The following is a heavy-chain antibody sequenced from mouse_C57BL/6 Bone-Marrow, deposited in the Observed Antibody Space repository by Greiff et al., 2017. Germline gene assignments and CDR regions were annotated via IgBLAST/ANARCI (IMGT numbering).Heavy chain of an antibody. CDR2: IYPGNSDT. J-gene: IGHJ2*01. Sequence: VQLQQPGAELVKPGASVKLSCKASGYTFTSYWMHWVKQRPGQGLEWIGAIYPGNSDTSYNQKFKGKAKLTAVTSASTAYMELSSLTNEDSAVYYCTTLYSNSYYFDYWGQGTTLTVSS. D-gene: IGHD2-5*01. V-gene: IGHV1-5*01. CDR3: TTLYSNSYYFDY. CDR1: GYTFTSYW.